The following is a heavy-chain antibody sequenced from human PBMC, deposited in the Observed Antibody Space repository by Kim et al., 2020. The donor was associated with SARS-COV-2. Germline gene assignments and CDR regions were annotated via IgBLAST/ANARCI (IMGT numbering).Heavy chain of an antibody. J-gene: IGHJ6*02. V-gene: IGHV3-33*01. D-gene: IGHD2-2*01. CDR1: GFTFSSYG. Sequence: GGSLRLSCAASGFTFSSYGMHWVRQAPGKGLEWVAVIWYDGSNKYYADSVKGRFTISRDNSKNTLYLQMNSLRAEDTAVYYCARGNDRPRVPAALYYYYYGMDVWGQGTTVTVSS. CDR3: ARGNDRPRVPAALYYYYYGMDV. CDR2: IWYDGSNK.